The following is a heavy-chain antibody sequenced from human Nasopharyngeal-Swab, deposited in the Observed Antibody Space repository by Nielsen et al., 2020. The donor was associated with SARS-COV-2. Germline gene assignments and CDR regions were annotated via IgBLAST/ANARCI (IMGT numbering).Heavy chain of an antibody. J-gene: IGHJ4*02. Sequence: GGSLRLSCAASGFTFSSYGMHWVRQAPGKGLEWVAVISYDGSNKNYADSVKGRFTISRDNSKNTLYLQMNSLRAEDTAVYYCAKAGGYVWGSYRFFDYWGQGTLVTVSS. V-gene: IGHV3-30*18. CDR1: GFTFSSYG. CDR2: ISYDGSNK. CDR3: AKAGGYVWGSYRFFDY. D-gene: IGHD3-16*02.